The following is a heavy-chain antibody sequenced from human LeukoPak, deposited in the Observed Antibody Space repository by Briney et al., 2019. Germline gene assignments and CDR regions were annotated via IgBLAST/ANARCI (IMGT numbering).Heavy chain of an antibody. CDR1: GFTFSSYA. CDR2: ISGSGGST. D-gene: IGHD2-15*01. J-gene: IGHJ4*02. V-gene: IGHV3-23*01. Sequence: PGGSLRLSCAAYGFTFSSYAMSWVRQAPGKGLEWVSGISGSGGSTYYADSVKGRFTISRDNSKNTLYLQMNSLRAEDTAVYYCAKLSRVVVVAPFDYWGQGTLVTVSS. CDR3: AKLSRVVVVAPFDY.